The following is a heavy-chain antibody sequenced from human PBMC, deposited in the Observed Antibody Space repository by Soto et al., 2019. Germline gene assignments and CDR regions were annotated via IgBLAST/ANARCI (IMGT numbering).Heavy chain of an antibody. D-gene: IGHD6-13*01. J-gene: IGHJ4*02. V-gene: IGHV3-30*18. CDR2: ISYDGSNK. Sequence: GGSLRLSCAASGVTFSSYGMHWVRQAPGKGLEWVAVISYDGSNKYYADSVKGRFTISRDNSKNTLYLQMNSLRAEDTAVYYCAKDGQQLVLDYFDYWGQGTLVTVSS. CDR1: GVTFSSYG. CDR3: AKDGQQLVLDYFDY.